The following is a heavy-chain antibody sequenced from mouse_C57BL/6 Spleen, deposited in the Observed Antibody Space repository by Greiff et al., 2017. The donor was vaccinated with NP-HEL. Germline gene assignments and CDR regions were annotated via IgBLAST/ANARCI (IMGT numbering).Heavy chain of an antibody. V-gene: IGHV1-55*01. CDR2: IYPGSGST. CDR1: GYTFTSYW. J-gene: IGHJ4*01. CDR3: ASGGENQGNYYAMDY. Sequence: QVQLQQPGAELVKPGASVKMSCKASGYTFTSYWITWVKQRPGQGLEWIGDIYPGSGSTNYNEKFKSKATLTVDTSSSTAYMQLSSLTSEDSAVYYCASGGENQGNYYAMDYWGQGTSVTVSS.